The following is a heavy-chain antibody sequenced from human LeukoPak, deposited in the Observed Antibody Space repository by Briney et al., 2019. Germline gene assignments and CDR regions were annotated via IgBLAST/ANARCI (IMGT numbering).Heavy chain of an antibody. CDR3: ARAYSSSSWCFDY. J-gene: IGHJ4*02. V-gene: IGHV4-59*01. D-gene: IGHD6-6*01. CDR1: GGSISSYY. Sequence: SETLSLTCTVSGGSISSYYWSWIRQPPGKGLEWIGYIYYSGSTNYNPSLKSRVTISVDTSKNQFSLKLNSVTAADTAVYYCARAYSSSSWCFDYWGQGTLVTVSS. CDR2: IYYSGST.